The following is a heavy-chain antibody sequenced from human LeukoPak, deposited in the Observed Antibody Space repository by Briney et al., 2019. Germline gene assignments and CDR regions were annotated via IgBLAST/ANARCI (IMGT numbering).Heavy chain of an antibody. CDR2: INPNSGGT. Sequence: GASVKVSCKASGYTFTGYYMHWVRQAPGQGLEWMGWINPNSGGTNYAQKFQGRVTMTRDTSISTAYMELSRLRSDDTAVYYCAVHTTESYGDSEPCFDYWGQGTLVTVSS. CDR3: AVHTTESYGDSEPCFDY. V-gene: IGHV1-2*02. J-gene: IGHJ4*02. D-gene: IGHD4-17*01. CDR1: GYTFTGYY.